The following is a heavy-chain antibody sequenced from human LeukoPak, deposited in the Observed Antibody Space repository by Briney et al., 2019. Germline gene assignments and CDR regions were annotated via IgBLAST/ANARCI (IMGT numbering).Heavy chain of an antibody. CDR2: ISYDGCNK. V-gene: IGHV3-30*04. CDR1: GFTFSSYA. J-gene: IGHJ4*01. Sequence: GRSLRLSCAASGFTFSSYAMLWVRQAPGKGLEWVAVISYDGCNKYYADSVKGRFTLSRDNSKNTLYLQMNSLRAEDTAVYYCARDKKYYDSSGYLFDDGGQGSLVTV. D-gene: IGHD3-22*01. CDR3: ARDKKYYDSSGYLFDD.